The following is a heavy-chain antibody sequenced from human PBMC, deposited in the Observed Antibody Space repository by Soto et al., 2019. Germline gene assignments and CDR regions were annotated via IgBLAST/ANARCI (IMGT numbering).Heavy chain of an antibody. D-gene: IGHD3-22*01. CDR3: ARAPYYYDSSGYPNWFDP. J-gene: IGHJ5*02. Sequence: GGSLRLSCAASGFTFSSYAMSWVRQAPGKGLEWVSAISGSGGSTYYADSVKGRFTISRDNAKNTLYLQMNSLRAEDTAVYYCARAPYYYDSSGYPNWFDPWGQXTLVTVSS. CDR1: GFTFSSYA. V-gene: IGHV3-23*01. CDR2: ISGSGGST.